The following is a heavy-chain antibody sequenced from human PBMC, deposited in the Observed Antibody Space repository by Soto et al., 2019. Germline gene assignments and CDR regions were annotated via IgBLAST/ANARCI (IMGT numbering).Heavy chain of an antibody. Sequence: PSETVSLTCTVSGGSISSGGYYWSWIRQHPGKGLEWIGYIYYSGSTYYNPSLKSRVTISVDTSKDQFSLKLSSVTAADTAVYYCARGVMAYSSSPDWYFDLWGRGTLVTVSS. CDR2: IYYSGST. CDR1: GGSISSGGYY. J-gene: IGHJ2*01. D-gene: IGHD6-6*01. CDR3: ARGVMAYSSSPDWYFDL. V-gene: IGHV4-31*03.